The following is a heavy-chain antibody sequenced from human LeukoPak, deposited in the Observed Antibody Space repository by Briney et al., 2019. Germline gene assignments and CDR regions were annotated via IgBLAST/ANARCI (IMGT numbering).Heavy chain of an antibody. CDR3: ARLSRFSGNHGLYYFDY. V-gene: IGHV4-30-4*08. D-gene: IGHD1-26*01. J-gene: IGHJ4*02. CDR1: GGSISSGDYY. Sequence: PSQTLSLTCTVSGGSISSGDYYWSWIRQPPGKGLEWIGYIYYSGSTYYNPSLKSRVTISVDTSKNHFSLKLTSVTAADTAVYYCARLSRFSGNHGLYYFDYWGQGTLVTVSS. CDR2: IYYSGST.